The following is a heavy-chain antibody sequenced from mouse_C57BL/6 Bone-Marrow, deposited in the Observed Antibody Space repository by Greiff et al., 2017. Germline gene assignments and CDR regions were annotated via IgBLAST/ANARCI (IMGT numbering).Heavy chain of an antibody. V-gene: IGHV5-9*01. CDR2: ISGGGGNT. CDR3: ARKSYYSNSAWFAY. J-gene: IGHJ3*01. CDR1: GFTFSSYT. Sequence: EVHLVESGGGLVKPGGSLKLSCAASGFTFSSYTMSWVRQTPEKRLEWVATISGGGGNTYYPDSVKGRFTISRDNAKNTLYLQMSSLRSEDTALYYCARKSYYSNSAWFAYWRQETLATVSA. D-gene: IGHD2-5*01.